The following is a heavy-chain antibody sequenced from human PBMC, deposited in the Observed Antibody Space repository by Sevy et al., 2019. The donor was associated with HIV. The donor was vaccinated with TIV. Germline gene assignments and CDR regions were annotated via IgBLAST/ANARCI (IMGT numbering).Heavy chain of an antibody. Sequence: ASVKVSCKASGYTFTTYAITWVRQAPGEGLEWMGWISVNNGNRNYAQKVQDRATMTTDTSTNTAYMELRSLRSDDTAMYYCARVVMSSSWPCFDYWGQGTLVTVSS. CDR3: ARVVMSSSWPCFDY. CDR1: GYTFTTYA. CDR2: ISVNNGNR. V-gene: IGHV1-18*01. D-gene: IGHD6-13*01. J-gene: IGHJ4*02.